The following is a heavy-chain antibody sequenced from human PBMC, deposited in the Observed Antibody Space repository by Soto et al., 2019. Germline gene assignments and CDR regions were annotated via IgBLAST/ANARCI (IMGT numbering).Heavy chain of an antibody. CDR3: ARGATADYDFWANPRGDWLDL. CDR1: GYTFTSHD. D-gene: IGHD3-3*01. V-gene: IGHV1-8*01. Sequence: QPQLEQSGAELKKPGASVRVSCKASGYTFTSHDIIWVRQAAGQGLEWMGWMNPLSEKSKTSYLPNFEDRNIMIRDASLETAYLELSGLRSDDTAIYYCARGATADYDFWANPRGDWLDLWGQGTLVIVSS. CDR2: MNPLSEKSKT. J-gene: IGHJ5*02.